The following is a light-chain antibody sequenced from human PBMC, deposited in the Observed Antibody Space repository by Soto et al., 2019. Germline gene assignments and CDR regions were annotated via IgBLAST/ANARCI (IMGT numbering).Light chain of an antibody. V-gene: IGLV2-14*03. CDR1: SSDVGGYNF. CDR2: DVN. Sequence: QSALTQPASGSGSPGQSITISCTGTSSDVGGYNFVSWYQQHPGKVPKLMIFDVNRRPSGVSDRFSGSKSGNTASLTSSVLQAEDEGDYYCCSYTSSSTHVFGSGTKLTVL. CDR3: CSYTSSSTHV. J-gene: IGLJ1*01.